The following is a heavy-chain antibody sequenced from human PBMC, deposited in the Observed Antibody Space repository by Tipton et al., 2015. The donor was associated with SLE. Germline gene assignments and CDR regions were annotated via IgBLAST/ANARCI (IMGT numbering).Heavy chain of an antibody. Sequence: SLRLSCAASGFTFSYYTLHWVRQAPGKGLEWVAVISYDGSNKYYADSVKGRFTISRDNSKNTLYLQMNSLRAEDTAVYYCAKAQSGSGSNFDYWGQGTLVTVSS. CDR2: ISYDGSNK. V-gene: IGHV3-30-3*01. CDR3: AKAQSGSGSNFDY. D-gene: IGHD3-10*01. CDR1: GFTFSYYT. J-gene: IGHJ4*02.